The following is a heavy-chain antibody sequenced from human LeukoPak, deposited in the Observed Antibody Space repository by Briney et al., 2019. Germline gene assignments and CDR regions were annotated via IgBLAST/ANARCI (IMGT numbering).Heavy chain of an antibody. J-gene: IGHJ5*02. CDR2: IYYSGST. V-gene: IGHV4-59*01. D-gene: IGHD4-17*01. CDR1: GGSFSGYY. CDR3: ARVANDYGVANWFDP. Sequence: MSSETLSLTCAVYGGSFSGYYWSWIRQPPGKGLEWIGYIYYSGSTNYNPSLKSRVTISVDTSKNQFSLKLSSVTAADTAVYYCARVANDYGVANWFDPWGQGTLVTVSS.